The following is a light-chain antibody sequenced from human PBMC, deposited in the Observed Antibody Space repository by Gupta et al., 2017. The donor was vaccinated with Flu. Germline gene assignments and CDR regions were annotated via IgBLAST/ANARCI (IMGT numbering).Light chain of an antibody. Sequence: SSVLTQPPSVSVARGQAARITCGGTHIGSKSVHWYQQTPGQAPVLVVYDDSDRRSGIPERFSGSNSGNTATLTISRVEAGDEADYYCQVWDSSSDHQVFGGGTKLTVL. CDR1: HIGSKS. V-gene: IGLV3-21*02. CDR3: QVWDSSSDHQV. CDR2: DDS. J-gene: IGLJ2*01.